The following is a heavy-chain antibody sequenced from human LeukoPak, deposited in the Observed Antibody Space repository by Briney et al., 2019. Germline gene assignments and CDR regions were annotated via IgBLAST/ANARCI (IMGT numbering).Heavy chain of an antibody. D-gene: IGHD1-1*01. V-gene: IGHV5-51*01. J-gene: IGHJ3*02. CDR3: ARPDNLPNAFDM. CDR2: IYPRDSDT. Sequence: GESLKIPWKGSGYSFTSYWIAWVRQIPGKGLEWRGIIYPRDSDTIYSPSFQGPVTISAGRSISTAYLQWSSLKASDTAMYYCARPDNLPNAFDMGGQGTMVTVSS. CDR1: GYSFTSYW.